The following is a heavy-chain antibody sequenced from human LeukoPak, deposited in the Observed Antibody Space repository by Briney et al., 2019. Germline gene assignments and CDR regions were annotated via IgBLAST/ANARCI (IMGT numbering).Heavy chain of an antibody. J-gene: IGHJ4*02. CDR3: ARDGAGMTGTGLDY. V-gene: IGHV4-61*01. Sequence: SETLSLTCTVSNGSINFVSYYWSWIRQPPGKGLEWLGYIHYTGNTIYNPSLKSRVTISMDTAKNQFSLKVSSVTAADTAVYYCARDGAGMTGTGLDYWGQGILASVSS. CDR1: NGSINFVSYY. D-gene: IGHD3-9*01. CDR2: IHYTGNT.